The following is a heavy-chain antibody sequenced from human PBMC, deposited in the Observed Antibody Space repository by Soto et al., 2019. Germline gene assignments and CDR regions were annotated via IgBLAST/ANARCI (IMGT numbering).Heavy chain of an antibody. CDR1: GYMFTGYY. CDR3: ATDRVAFDM. J-gene: IGHJ3*02. Sequence: ASVKVSCKASGYMFTGYYIHWVRQAPGQGLEWMGWINPKSGGKKYAEKFQGRVSMTGDTSITTAYMELSSLRSDDTAVYYCATDRVAFDMWGQGTKVTVSS. V-gene: IGHV1-2*02. CDR2: INPKSGGK. D-gene: IGHD3-22*01.